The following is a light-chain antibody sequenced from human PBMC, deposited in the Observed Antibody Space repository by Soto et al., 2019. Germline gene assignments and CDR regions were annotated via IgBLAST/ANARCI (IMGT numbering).Light chain of an antibody. CDR1: SGDLGGYDY. V-gene: IGLV2-11*01. Sequence: QSVLTQPRSVSGSPGQSVAISCTGASGDLGGYDYVSWYQQHPGKAPKLMIYDVSKRPSGVPDRFSGSKSGNTASLTISGLQAEDEADYYCCSSPGTYTYVFGTGTKVTVL. CDR3: CSSPGTYTYV. CDR2: DVS. J-gene: IGLJ1*01.